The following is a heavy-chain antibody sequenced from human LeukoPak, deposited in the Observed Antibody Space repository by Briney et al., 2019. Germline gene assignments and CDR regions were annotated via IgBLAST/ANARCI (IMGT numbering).Heavy chain of an antibody. D-gene: IGHD3-22*01. CDR1: GFTVSSNY. Sequence: GGSLRLSCAASGFTVSSNYMSWVRQAPGKGLEWDSVIYSGGSTYYADSVKGRFTISRDNSKNTLYLQMNSLRAEDTAVYYCARGTDYYDSSGYYNLDYWGQGTLVTVSS. J-gene: IGHJ4*02. V-gene: IGHV3-66*01. CDR2: IYSGGST. CDR3: ARGTDYYDSSGYYNLDY.